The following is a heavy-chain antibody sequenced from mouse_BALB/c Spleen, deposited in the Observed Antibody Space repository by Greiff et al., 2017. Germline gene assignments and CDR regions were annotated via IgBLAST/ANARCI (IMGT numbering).Heavy chain of an antibody. J-gene: IGHJ4*01. CDR2: ISNGGGST. CDR3: ARHTVGVDAMDY. D-gene: IGHD1-1*01. Sequence: EVQGVESGGGLVQPGGSLKLSCAASGFTFSSSTMSWVRQTPEKRLEWVAYISNGGGSTYYPDTVKGRFTISRDNAKNTLYLQMSSLKSEDTAMYYFARHTVGVDAMDYGGQGTSVTVAS. CDR1: GFTFSSST. V-gene: IGHV5-12-2*01.